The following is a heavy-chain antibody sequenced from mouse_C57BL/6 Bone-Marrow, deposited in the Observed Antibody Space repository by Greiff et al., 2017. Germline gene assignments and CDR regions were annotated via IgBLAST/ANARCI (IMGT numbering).Heavy chain of an antibody. CDR2: IDPENGDT. V-gene: IGHV14-4*01. D-gene: IGHD1-1*01. CDR3: ATSYAGRDY. Sequence: EVQLQQSGAELVRPGASVKLSCTASGFNIKDDYMHWVKQRPEQGLEWIGWIDPENGDTAYASKFQGKATITADTSSNTAYLQLSSLTSEDTAVYYGATSYAGRDYWGQGTTLTVSS. CDR1: GFNIKDDY. J-gene: IGHJ2*01.